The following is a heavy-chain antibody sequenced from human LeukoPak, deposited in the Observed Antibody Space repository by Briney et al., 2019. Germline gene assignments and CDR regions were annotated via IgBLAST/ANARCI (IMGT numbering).Heavy chain of an antibody. Sequence: ASVKVSCKASGYTFTSYYMHWVRQAPGQGLEWMGIINPSGGSTSYAQKFQGRVTMTRDTSISTAYMELSRLRSDDTAVYYCARVGYCGGDCYSDPAFDIWGQGTMVTVSS. V-gene: IGHV1-46*01. D-gene: IGHD2-21*02. CDR2: INPSGGST. CDR3: ARVGYCGGDCYSDPAFDI. CDR1: GYTFTSYY. J-gene: IGHJ3*02.